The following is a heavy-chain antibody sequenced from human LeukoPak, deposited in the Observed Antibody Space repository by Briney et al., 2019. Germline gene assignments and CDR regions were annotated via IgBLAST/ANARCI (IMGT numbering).Heavy chain of an antibody. CDR3: ARVDGSSFDY. V-gene: IGHV3-30*04. Sequence: GGSLRLSCAASGFTFSSYAMHWVRQAPGKGLEWVAVISYDGSNKYYADSVKGRFTISRDNSKNTLYLQMNSLRAEDTAVYYCARVDGSSFDYWGQGTLVTVSS. D-gene: IGHD3-10*01. CDR2: ISYDGSNK. CDR1: GFTFSSYA. J-gene: IGHJ4*02.